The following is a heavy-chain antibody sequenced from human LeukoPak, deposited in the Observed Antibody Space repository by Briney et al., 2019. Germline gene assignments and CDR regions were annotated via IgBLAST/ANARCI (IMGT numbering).Heavy chain of an antibody. CDR3: ARVEYSSSSGGGGIDY. Sequence: ASVKVSCKASGYSFTGYYMHRVRQAPGQGLEWMGWINPKSGGTNYAQKFQGRVTMTRDTSISTAYMELSRLRSDDTAVYYCARVEYSSSSGGGGIDYWGQGTLVTVSS. J-gene: IGHJ4*02. V-gene: IGHV1-2*02. CDR2: INPKSGGT. D-gene: IGHD6-6*01. CDR1: GYSFTGYY.